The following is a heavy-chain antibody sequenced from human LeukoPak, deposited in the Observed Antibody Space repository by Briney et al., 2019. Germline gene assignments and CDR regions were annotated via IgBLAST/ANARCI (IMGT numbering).Heavy chain of an antibody. CDR1: GYTFTSYY. Sequence: GASVKVSCKASGYTFTSYYMHWVRQGPGQGLEGMGRIIPILGIANYAQKFQGRVTITADKSTSTAYMELSSLRSEDTAVYYCARGVVVPAAISNWFDPWGQGTLVTVSS. D-gene: IGHD2-2*01. CDR3: ARGVVVPAAISNWFDP. CDR2: IIPILGIA. V-gene: IGHV1-69*02. J-gene: IGHJ5*02.